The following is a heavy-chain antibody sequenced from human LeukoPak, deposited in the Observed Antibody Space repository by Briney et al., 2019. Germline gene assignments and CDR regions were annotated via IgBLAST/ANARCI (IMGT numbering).Heavy chain of an antibody. D-gene: IGHD1-14*01. Sequence: SETLSLTCTVSGDSISDNSCHWGWVRQPPGKGLEWIGSIYYSGNTYHNPSLKSRLTISIDTSKNQFSLKLSSVTAADTAVYFCARETKDHLPNTGFNWFDPWGQGTPVSVSS. J-gene: IGHJ5*02. CDR3: ARETKDHLPNTGFNWFDP. CDR1: GDSISDNSCH. V-gene: IGHV4-39*02. CDR2: IYYSGNT.